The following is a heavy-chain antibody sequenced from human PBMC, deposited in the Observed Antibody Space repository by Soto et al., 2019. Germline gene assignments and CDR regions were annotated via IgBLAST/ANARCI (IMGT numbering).Heavy chain of an antibody. Sequence: ASVKVSCKASGYTFTSYYMHWVRQAPGQGLEWMGIINPSSGSTSYAQKFQGRVTMTRDTSTSTVYMELSSLRSEDTAVYYCARGGVPATYYYYYGMDVWGQGTTVTVSS. CDR1: GYTFTSYY. V-gene: IGHV1-46*01. J-gene: IGHJ6*02. D-gene: IGHD2-2*01. CDR3: ARGGVPATYYYYYGMDV. CDR2: INPSSGST.